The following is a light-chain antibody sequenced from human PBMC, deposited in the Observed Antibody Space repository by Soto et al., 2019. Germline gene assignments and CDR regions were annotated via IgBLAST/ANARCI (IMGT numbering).Light chain of an antibody. CDR3: SSYASSSPPSYV. CDR2: DVT. V-gene: IGLV2-14*01. CDR1: SSDVGGYNS. Sequence: QSALTQPASVSGSPGQSITVSCTGTSSDVGGYNSISWYQQHPGKAPKLMIYDVTNRPSGVSNRFSGSKSGNTASLTISGLQAKDDADYYCSSYASSSPPSYVFGTGTKVTVL. J-gene: IGLJ1*01.